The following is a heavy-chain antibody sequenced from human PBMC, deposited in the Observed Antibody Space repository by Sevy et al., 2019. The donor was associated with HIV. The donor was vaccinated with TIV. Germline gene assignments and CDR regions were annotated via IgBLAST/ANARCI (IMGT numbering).Heavy chain of an antibody. V-gene: IGHV3-30*04. CDR2: ISYDGSNK. J-gene: IGHJ4*02. Sequence: GGSLRLSCAASEFTFSSYAMHWVRQAPGKGLEWVAVISYDGSNKYYAYSVKGRFTISRDNSKNTLYLQMNSLRAEDTAVYYCARDSSTSWINYYFDYWGQGTLVTVSS. CDR3: ARDSSTSWINYYFDY. CDR1: EFTFSSYA. D-gene: IGHD2-2*01.